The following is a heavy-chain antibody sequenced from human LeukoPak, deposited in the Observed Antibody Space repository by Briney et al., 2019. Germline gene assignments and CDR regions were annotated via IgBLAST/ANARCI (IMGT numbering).Heavy chain of an antibody. CDR2: INPNTGGT. J-gene: IGHJ4*02. CDR3: ARPSLGTGATPSND. D-gene: IGHD2-8*02. Sequence: GAAVKVSCMASGYTFTGYFIHGVRQAPGQGLEWMGWINPNTGGTIYAQNFQGRVTMTRDTSISTVYMDLTRLTSDATAVYCCARPSLGTGATPSNDWGQGTLVTVSS. CDR1: GYTFTGYF. V-gene: IGHV1-2*02.